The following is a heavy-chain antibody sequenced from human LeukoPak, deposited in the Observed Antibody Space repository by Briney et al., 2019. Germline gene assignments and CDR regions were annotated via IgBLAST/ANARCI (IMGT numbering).Heavy chain of an antibody. CDR2: IYPGDSDT. CDR3: ASQTYYDFWSGYDDAFDI. J-gene: IGHJ3*02. D-gene: IGHD3-3*01. V-gene: IGHV5-51*01. CDR1: GYSFTSYW. Sequence: GESLKISCKGSGYSFTSYWIGWVRQMPGKGLEWMGIIYPGDSDTRYSPSFQGQVTISADKSISTAYLQWSSLKASDTAMYYCASQTYYDFWSGYDDAFDIWGQGTMVTVSS.